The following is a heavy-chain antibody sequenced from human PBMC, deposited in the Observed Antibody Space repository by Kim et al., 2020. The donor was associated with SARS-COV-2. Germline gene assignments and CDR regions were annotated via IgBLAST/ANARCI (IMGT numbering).Heavy chain of an antibody. CDR3: ARRYEFWSGYPFDY. CDR2: IYHSGST. Sequence: SETLSLTCTVSGYSITSGYYWGWIRQPPGKGLEWIGSIYHSGSTYYNPSLKSRVTISVDTSKNQFSLKLSSVTAADTAVYYCARRYEFWSGYPFDYWGQGTLVTVSS. V-gene: IGHV4-38-2*02. CDR1: GYSITSGYY. D-gene: IGHD3-3*01. J-gene: IGHJ4*02.